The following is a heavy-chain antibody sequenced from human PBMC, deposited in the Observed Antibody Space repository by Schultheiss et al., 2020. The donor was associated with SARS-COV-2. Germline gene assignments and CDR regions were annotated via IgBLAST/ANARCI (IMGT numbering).Heavy chain of an antibody. V-gene: IGHV2-70*04. J-gene: IGHJ5*02. CDR3: AHRLLPRYSSSSEWFDP. D-gene: IGHD6-13*01. CDR1: GFSLSTSGMR. CDR2: IDWDDDK. Sequence: SGPTLVKPTQTLTLTCTFSGFSLSTSGMRVSWIRQPPGKALEWLARIDWDDDKFYSTSLKSRLTITKDTSKNQVVLTMTNMDPVDTATYYCAHRLLPRYSSSSEWFDPWGQGTLVTVSS.